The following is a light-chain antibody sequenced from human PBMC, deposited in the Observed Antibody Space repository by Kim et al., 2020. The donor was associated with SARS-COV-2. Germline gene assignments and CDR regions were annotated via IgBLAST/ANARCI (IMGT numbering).Light chain of an antibody. Sequence: RVNESWTGSRSSSGAGYEVHGYQQLQGTAPKRLIYGDINRPSGVPDRFSGSKSGTSASLAITGLQTEDEADYYCQSYDNSLSGYVFGTGTKVTVL. CDR1: RSSSGAGYE. CDR3: QSYDNSLSGYV. CDR2: GDI. J-gene: IGLJ1*01. V-gene: IGLV1-40*01.